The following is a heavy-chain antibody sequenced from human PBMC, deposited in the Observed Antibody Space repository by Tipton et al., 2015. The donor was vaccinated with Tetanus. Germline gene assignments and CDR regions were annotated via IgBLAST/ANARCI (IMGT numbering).Heavy chain of an antibody. V-gene: IGHV4-4*07. CDR3: ARGGLLWFGDLTDTTHYYYGMDV. J-gene: IGHJ6*02. CDR1: GGSISSYY. CDR2: IYTSGST. D-gene: IGHD3-10*01. Sequence: TLSLTCTVSGGSISSYYWSWIRQPAGKGLEWIGRIYTSGSTNYNPSLKSRVTISVDTSKNQFSLKLSSVTAADTAVYYCARGGLLWFGDLTDTTHYYYGMDVWGQGTTVTVSS.